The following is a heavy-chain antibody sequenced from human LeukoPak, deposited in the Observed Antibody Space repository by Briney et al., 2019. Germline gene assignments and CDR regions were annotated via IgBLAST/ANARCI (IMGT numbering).Heavy chain of an antibody. V-gene: IGHV3-30*02. J-gene: IGHJ4*02. Sequence: PGGSLRLSCEAPGFSFSDFGMHWVRQAPGKGLEWVAYIRYDGTKKNHADSVKGRFTISRDNSKKTLYLQMNSLRGEDTAVYYCAKDTEDTAMDLVADFDSWGQGTLVTVSS. CDR3: AKDTEDTAMDLVADFDS. CDR2: IRYDGTKK. D-gene: IGHD5-18*01. CDR1: GFSFSDFG.